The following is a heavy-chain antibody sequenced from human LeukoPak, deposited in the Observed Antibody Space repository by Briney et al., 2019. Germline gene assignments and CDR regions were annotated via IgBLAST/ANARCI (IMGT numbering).Heavy chain of an antibody. D-gene: IGHD5-24*01. J-gene: IGHJ6*03. V-gene: IGHV1-2*02. CDR3: ARVGMDYYYMDV. Sequence: ASVKVSRQASGYTFTGYYMHWVRPAPGQGLEWVGWINPNGGGTDYARKLRGRVTFTRATSISTAYMERSRLRSEDTAVYYCARVGMDYYYMDVWGKGTTVTVSS. CDR1: GYTFTGYY. CDR2: INPNGGGT.